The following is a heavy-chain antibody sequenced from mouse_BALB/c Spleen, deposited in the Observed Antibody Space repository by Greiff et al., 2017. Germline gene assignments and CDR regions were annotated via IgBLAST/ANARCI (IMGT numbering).Heavy chain of an antibody. J-gene: IGHJ4*01. CDR2: IWGDGST. V-gene: IGHV2-3*01. D-gene: IGHD1-1*01. CDR1: GFTFSSYG. CDR3: ARNYYGSSHAMDY. Sequence: VKLVESGGDLVKPGGSLKLSCAASGFTFSSYGMSWVRQPPGKGLEWLGVIWGDGSTNYHSAPISRLSISNDNSKSQVFLKLKSLQTDDTATYYCARNYYGSSHAMDYWGQGTSVTVSS.